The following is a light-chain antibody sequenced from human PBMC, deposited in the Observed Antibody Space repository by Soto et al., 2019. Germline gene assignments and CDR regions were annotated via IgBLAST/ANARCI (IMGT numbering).Light chain of an antibody. V-gene: IGKV3-20*01. J-gene: IGKJ3*01. CDR1: QSVSSSY. CDR2: GAS. Sequence: EIVLTQSPGTLSLSPGERATLSCRASQSVSSSYLAWYQQKPGQAPRLLIYGASSSATGIPDRFSGSGSGTALTLTISSLETEDFEVYYCQQYGSSPLTFGPGTKVDIK. CDR3: QQYGSSPLT.